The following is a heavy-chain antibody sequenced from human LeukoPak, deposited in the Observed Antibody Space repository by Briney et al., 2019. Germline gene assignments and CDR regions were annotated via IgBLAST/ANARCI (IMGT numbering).Heavy chain of an antibody. V-gene: IGHV1-18*01. Sequence: ASVKVSCTASGYTVSNYGITWVRQAPGQGLEWMGWISGYNGNTNYAQKFQGRVTMTTETSTSTAYMELRSLRSDDTAVYYCARTCSGSSCYVIYWGQGTLLTVSS. CDR3: ARTCSGSSCYVIY. CDR2: ISGYNGNT. D-gene: IGHD2-2*01. J-gene: IGHJ4*02. CDR1: GYTVSNYG.